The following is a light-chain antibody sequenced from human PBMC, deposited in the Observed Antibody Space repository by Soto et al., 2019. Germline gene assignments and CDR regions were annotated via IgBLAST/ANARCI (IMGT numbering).Light chain of an antibody. CDR1: SSKIGKNY. Sequence: QSVLTQPPSVSAAPGQKVTISCSGSSSKIGKNYVSWYQQLPGTAPKLLIYDNNKRPSGIPDRFSGSKSGTSATLGITGLQTGDEADYYCGTWDSSLSAGVVFGGGTKLTVL. J-gene: IGLJ2*01. CDR3: GTWDSSLSAGVV. CDR2: DNN. V-gene: IGLV1-51*01.